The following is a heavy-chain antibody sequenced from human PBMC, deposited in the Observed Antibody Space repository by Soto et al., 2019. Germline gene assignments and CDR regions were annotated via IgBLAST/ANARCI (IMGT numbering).Heavy chain of an antibody. D-gene: IGHD1-26*01. CDR2: IYWDGDK. J-gene: IGHJ6*02. V-gene: IGHV2-5*02. Sequence: GPTLVNTAHTLTLTCTFPGFSLTNSVVAVGWIRQPPGTALELLAFIYWDGDKRYSPSLRNRLTITKYTSKNQVLLTMTNMDPVDTATYYCADRPPREPWVDVWGQGTKVTVYS. CDR3: ADRPPREPWVDV. CDR1: GFSLTNSVVA.